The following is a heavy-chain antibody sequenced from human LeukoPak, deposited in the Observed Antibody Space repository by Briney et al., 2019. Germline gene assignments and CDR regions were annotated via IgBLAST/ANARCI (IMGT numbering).Heavy chain of an antibody. J-gene: IGHJ3*02. CDR1: GASTSHFY. CDR2: MHNSGSS. CDR3: ARSAEWLRNAFDI. V-gene: IGHV4-59*01. Sequence: SETLSLTCTVSGASTSHFYWNWFRQPPGKGLEWIGYMHNSGSSKHSPSLKSRVTISIDTSKNQFSLQLTSVTAADTAIYYCARSAEWLRNAFDIWGQGTMVSVSS. D-gene: IGHD5-12*01.